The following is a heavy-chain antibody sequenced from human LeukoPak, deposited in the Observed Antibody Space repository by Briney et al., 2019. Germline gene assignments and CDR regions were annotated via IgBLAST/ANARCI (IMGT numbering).Heavy chain of an antibody. D-gene: IGHD1-14*01. J-gene: IGHJ4*01. Sequence: SETLSLTCTVSGGSISSGDYYWSWIRQHPGKGLEWIGHIYYSGTTYYSPSLRSRVTMSVDTSKNQFSLSLSSVTAADTAVYYCARITGSSVKVDYWGQGTLVTVSS. CDR1: GGSISSGDYY. V-gene: IGHV4-31*03. CDR2: IYYSGTT. CDR3: ARITGSSVKVDY.